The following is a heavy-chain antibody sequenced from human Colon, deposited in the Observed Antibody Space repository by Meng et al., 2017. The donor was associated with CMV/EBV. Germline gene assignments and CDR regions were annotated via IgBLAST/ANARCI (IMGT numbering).Heavy chain of an antibody. D-gene: IGHD2-8*02. V-gene: IGHV3-72*01. CDR3: TSGYWYETYFDH. Sequence: GESLKISCSASGFTFSDHYMDWVRQAPGRGLEWVGRSRNRANISTTEYAPSVRGRFTISRDESKKLLFLHMTSLKTEDTAVYYCTSGYWYETYFDHWGQGTLVTVSS. CDR2: SRNRANISTT. J-gene: IGHJ4*02. CDR1: GFTFSDHY.